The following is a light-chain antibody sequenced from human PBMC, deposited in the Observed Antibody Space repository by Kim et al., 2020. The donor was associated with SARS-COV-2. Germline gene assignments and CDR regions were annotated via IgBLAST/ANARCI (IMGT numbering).Light chain of an antibody. CDR2: YAS. V-gene: IGKV3-11*01. Sequence: LSPGEIAPLSCRTSQSVSSYLAGLQQKSGQAPRLLIYYASNRATVIPARFSGSGSGTDFTLTISSLEPEDFAVYFCQQCSNWPPTFGGGTKVDIK. CDR1: QSVSSY. CDR3: QQCSNWPPT. J-gene: IGKJ4*01.